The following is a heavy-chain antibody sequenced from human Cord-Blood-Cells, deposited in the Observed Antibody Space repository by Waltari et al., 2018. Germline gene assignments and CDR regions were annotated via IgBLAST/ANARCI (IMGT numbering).Heavy chain of an antibody. V-gene: IGHV4-30-2*01. J-gene: IGHJ5*02. CDR3: ASRSGGYWFDP. CDR1: GGSISSGGYP. Sequence: QLQLQESGSGLVKPSQTLSLTCAVSGGSISSGGYPWSWIRQPPGKGLEWIGYIYHSGSTYYNPSLKSRVTISVDRSKNQFSLKLSSVTAADTAVYYCASRSGGYWFDPWGQGTLVTVSS. D-gene: IGHD3-10*01. CDR2: IYHSGST.